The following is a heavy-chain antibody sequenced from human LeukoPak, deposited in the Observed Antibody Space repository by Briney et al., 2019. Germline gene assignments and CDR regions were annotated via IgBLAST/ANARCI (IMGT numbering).Heavy chain of an antibody. CDR1: GFTFCRYV. V-gene: IGHV3-64*02. D-gene: IGHD1-26*01. CDR3: ARDGKAKNDY. CDR2: MDDSGTHT. Sequence: GALRLSCADSGFTFCRYVMQWVRQAPDKRLEYVSGMDDSGTHTYYAESVKGRFTMSRDNSRDTLYLQMRSLRPEDTAVYYCARDGKAKNDYWGQGTLVTVST. J-gene: IGHJ4*02.